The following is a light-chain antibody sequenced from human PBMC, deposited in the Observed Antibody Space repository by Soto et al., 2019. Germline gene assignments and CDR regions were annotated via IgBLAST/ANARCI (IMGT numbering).Light chain of an antibody. CDR3: AAWDDSLNGWV. J-gene: IGLJ3*02. CDR2: LDADGSF. CDR1: SGHRNYD. Sequence: QLVLTQSPSASASLGASVRLTCTLSSGHRNYDIAWHQQQPEKGPRCLMNLDADGSFYRGDGVPDRFSGSSSGAERYLIISNLRSEDEADYYCAAWDDSLNGWVFGGGTKLTVL. V-gene: IGLV4-69*01.